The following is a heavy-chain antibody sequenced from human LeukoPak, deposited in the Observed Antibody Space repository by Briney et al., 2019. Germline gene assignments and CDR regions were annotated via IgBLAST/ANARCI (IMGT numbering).Heavy chain of an antibody. CDR1: GFTFSDYG. V-gene: IGHV3-30*18. J-gene: IGHJ3*02. Sequence: PGGSLRLSCAASGFTFSDYGMHWVRQAPGKGLEWVAVISYDGNHKYYTDSVKGRFTISRDNSKNTLYLQMSSLRAEDTAVYYCTKDDAYSSSWYACAIWGQGTMVTVSS. D-gene: IGHD6-13*01. CDR2: ISYDGNHK. CDR3: TKDDAYSSSWYACAI.